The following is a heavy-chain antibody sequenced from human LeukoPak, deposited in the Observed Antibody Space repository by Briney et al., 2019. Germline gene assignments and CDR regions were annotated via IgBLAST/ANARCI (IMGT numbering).Heavy chain of an antibody. V-gene: IGHV3-53*01. CDR2: IYGGGNI. Sequence: GGSLRLSCAASGFTFSSNYMNWVRQAPGKGLEWVSVIYGGGNIYYADSVKGRFTISRDNSKNTLYLQMNSLRAEDTAVYYCARGAGYNYPYYFDYWGQGTLVTVSS. CDR3: ARGAGYNYPYYFDY. CDR1: GFTFSSNY. J-gene: IGHJ4*02. D-gene: IGHD5-24*01.